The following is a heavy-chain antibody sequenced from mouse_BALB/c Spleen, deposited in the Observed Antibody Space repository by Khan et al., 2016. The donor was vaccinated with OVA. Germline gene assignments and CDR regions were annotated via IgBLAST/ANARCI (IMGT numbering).Heavy chain of an antibody. Sequence: EVQRVESGGDLVKPGGSLNLSCEASGFTFSSYGMSWLRQTPDKRLEWVATISNGGSYTYYPDSVKGRLTISRDNAKNTQYLQMSSLKSEDTAMYYCARHRFTTPTAWFAYWGQGTLVTVSA. CDR1: GFTFSSYG. D-gene: IGHD1-2*01. CDR2: ISNGGSYT. V-gene: IGHV5-6*01. CDR3: ARHRFTTPTAWFAY. J-gene: IGHJ3*01.